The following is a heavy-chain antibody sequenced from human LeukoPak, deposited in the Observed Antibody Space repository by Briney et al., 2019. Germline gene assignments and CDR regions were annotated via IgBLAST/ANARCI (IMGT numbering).Heavy chain of an antibody. J-gene: IGHJ6*02. D-gene: IGHD6-13*01. CDR3: ARQGIAAGPHGMDV. Sequence: SQTLSLTCTVSGGSISSYYWSWIRQPPGKGLEWIGYIYYSGSTNYNPSLKSRVTISVDTSKNQFSLKLSSVTAADTAVYYCARQGIAAGPHGMDVWGQGTTVTVSS. CDR1: GGSISSYY. V-gene: IGHV4-59*08. CDR2: IYYSGST.